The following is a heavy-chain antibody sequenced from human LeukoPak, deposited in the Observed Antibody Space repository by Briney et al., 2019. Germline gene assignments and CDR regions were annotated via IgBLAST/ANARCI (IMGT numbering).Heavy chain of an antibody. J-gene: IGHJ4*02. CDR1: GFTFSSYS. D-gene: IGHD3/OR15-3a*01. CDR2: ISSSSSYI. CDR3: TRAVAAADFSPGY. Sequence: SGGSLRLSCVASGFTFSSYSMNWVLQAPGKGLEWISCISSSSSYIYYADSVKGRFTISRDNAKNSVYLQMNSLRAEDTAVYYCTRAVAAADFSPGYWGQGTLVTVSS. V-gene: IGHV3-21*01.